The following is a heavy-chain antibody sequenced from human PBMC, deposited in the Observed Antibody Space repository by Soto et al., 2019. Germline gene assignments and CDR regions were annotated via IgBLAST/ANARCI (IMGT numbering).Heavy chain of an antibody. V-gene: IGHV4-30-4*01. J-gene: IGHJ2*01. D-gene: IGHD4-17*01. CDR2: IYYSGST. CDR1: GGSISSGDYY. Sequence: QVQLQESGPGLVKPSQTLSLTCTVSGGSISSGDYYWSWIRQPPGKGLEWIGYIYYSGSTYYNPSRKSRVTXSXXXSXXQFSLKLSSVTAADTAVYYCAREPTLYGDHRYFDLWGRGTLVTVSS. CDR3: AREPTLYGDHRYFDL.